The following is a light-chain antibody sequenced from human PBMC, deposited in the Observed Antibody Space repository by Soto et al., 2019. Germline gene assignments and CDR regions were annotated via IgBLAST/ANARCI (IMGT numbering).Light chain of an antibody. CDR2: AAS. V-gene: IGKV1-39*01. J-gene: IGKJ1*01. Sequence: IQLTQSPSSLSASVGDRVTIAFLASQSISSFLTWYQQKAGKAPKLLIYAASSLQSGVPSRFSGSGSGTDFTLSISSLQPEDFASYYCQQSSSTPPTFGQGTKVDI. CDR3: QQSSSTPPT. CDR1: QSISSF.